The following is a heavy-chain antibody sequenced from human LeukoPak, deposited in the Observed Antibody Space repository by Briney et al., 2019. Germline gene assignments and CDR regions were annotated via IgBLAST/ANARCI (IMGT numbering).Heavy chain of an antibody. Sequence: GGSLRLSCAASGFTFSAYAMSWVRLAPGKGLEWVANIRHDGNAKNYVPSVRGRFTISRDNAKNSLYLQMNSLTVEDTAVYYCATSHDSAGNDWGQGTLVTVSS. CDR3: ATSHDSAGND. CDR2: IRHDGNAK. D-gene: IGHD2-15*01. V-gene: IGHV3-7*01. J-gene: IGHJ4*02. CDR1: GFTFSAYA.